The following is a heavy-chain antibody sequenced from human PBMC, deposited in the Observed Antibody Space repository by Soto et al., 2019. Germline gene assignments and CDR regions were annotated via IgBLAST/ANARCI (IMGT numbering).Heavy chain of an antibody. J-gene: IGHJ6*03. V-gene: IGHV1-8*01. CDR3: ARGEGTTVTLVTYYYYYMDV. Sequence: ASVKVSCKASGYTFTSYDINWVRQATGQGLEWMGWMNPNSGNTGYAQKFQGRVTMTRNTSISTAYMELSSLRSEDTAVYYCARGEGTTVTLVTYYYYYMDVWGKGTTVTVSS. CDR1: GYTFTSYD. CDR2: MNPNSGNT. D-gene: IGHD4-4*01.